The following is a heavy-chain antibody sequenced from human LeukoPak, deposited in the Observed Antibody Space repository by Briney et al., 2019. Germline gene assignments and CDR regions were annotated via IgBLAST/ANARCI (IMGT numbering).Heavy chain of an antibody. D-gene: IGHD3-3*01. CDR3: ARGSERGYDFWSGYYSP. J-gene: IGHJ5*02. CDR1: GYTFTSNY. Sequence: ASVKVSCKASGYTFTSNYIHWVRQAPGQGLEWMGMIYPRDGSTSYAQKFQGRVTVTRDTSISTAYMELSSLRSEDTAVYYCARGSERGYDFWSGYYSPWGQGTLVTVSS. V-gene: IGHV1-46*01. CDR2: IYPRDGST.